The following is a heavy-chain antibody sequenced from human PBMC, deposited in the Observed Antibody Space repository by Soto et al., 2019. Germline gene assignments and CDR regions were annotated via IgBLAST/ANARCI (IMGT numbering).Heavy chain of an antibody. D-gene: IGHD5-12*01. V-gene: IGHV2-5*02. CDR3: AHRSSAHNGYGLFDN. CDR1: GLSVSTYGAG. J-gene: IGHJ4*02. Sequence: QITLKESGPTLVKPTQTLTVACSVSGLSVSTYGAGVAWIRQPPGKALEWLGIIYWDDAKRYSPLLQTRLTITRDTSNTPVVLTLPPVDPVDTATYYCAHRSSAHNGYGLFDNWGQGTLVTVSS. CDR2: IYWDDAK.